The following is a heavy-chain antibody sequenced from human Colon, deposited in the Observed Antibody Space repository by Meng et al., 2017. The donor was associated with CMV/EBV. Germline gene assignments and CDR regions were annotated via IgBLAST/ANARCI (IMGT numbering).Heavy chain of an antibody. CDR1: GFTFSSYS. CDR3: ARGGYSSGWYYEH. Sequence: GESLKISCAASGFTFSSYSMNWVRQAPGKGLECVSSISSSSSYIYYADSVKGRFTISRDNAKNSLYLQMNSLRAEDTAVYYCARGGYSSGWYYEHWGQGTLVTVSS. CDR2: ISSSSSYI. J-gene: IGHJ4*02. V-gene: IGHV3-21*01. D-gene: IGHD6-19*01.